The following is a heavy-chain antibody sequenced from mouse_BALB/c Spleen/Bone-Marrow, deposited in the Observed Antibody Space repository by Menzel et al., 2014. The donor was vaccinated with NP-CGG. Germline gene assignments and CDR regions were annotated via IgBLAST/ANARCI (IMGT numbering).Heavy chain of an antibody. D-gene: IGHD2-1*01. CDR1: GYAFSSYW. J-gene: IGHJ3*01. CDR3: ALYGNYAGN. CDR2: IYPGDGDT. V-gene: IGHV1-80*01. Sequence: VQLQQSGAELVRPGSSVKISCKPSGYAFSSYWMNWVKQRPGQGLEWIGQIYPGDGDTNYYGKFKGKATLTADKSSSTAYMQLSSLTSEDSAVYFCALYGNYAGNWGQGTLVTVSA.